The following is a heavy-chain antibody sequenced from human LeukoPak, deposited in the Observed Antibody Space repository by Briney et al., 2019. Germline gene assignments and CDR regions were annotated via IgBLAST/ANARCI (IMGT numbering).Heavy chain of an antibody. Sequence: PGGSLRLSCAASGFTFSNFAMSWVRQAPGKGLEWVSAISGSGDTTYYADSVMGRFTISRDSSKNTLFLQMNSLRAEDAAIYYCARGPPLTWGSGTYWGQGTLVTVSS. V-gene: IGHV3-23*01. CDR3: ARGPPLTWGSGTY. CDR1: GFTFSNFA. D-gene: IGHD3-10*01. J-gene: IGHJ4*02. CDR2: ISGSGDTT.